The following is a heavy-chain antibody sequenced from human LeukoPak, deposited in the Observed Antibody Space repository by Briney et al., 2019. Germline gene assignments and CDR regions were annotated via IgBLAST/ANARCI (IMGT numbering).Heavy chain of an antibody. CDR1: GGSISSSNW. Sequence: SGTLSLTCAVSGGSISSSNWWSWVRQPPGQGLGWIGEVYHSGSTNYNASLESRVTISIDKSKNQFSLKLSSVTAADTAVYYCARLAIAVTPYYFDFWGQGTLVTVSS. CDR3: ARLAIAVTPYYFDF. D-gene: IGHD6-19*01. V-gene: IGHV4-4*02. CDR2: VYHSGST. J-gene: IGHJ4*02.